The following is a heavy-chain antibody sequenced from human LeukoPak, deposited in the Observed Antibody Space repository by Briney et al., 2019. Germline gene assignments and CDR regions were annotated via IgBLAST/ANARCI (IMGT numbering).Heavy chain of an antibody. D-gene: IGHD5-18*01. CDR1: GFTFSSYA. Sequence: PGGSLRLSCAASGFTFSSYAMSWVRQAPGKGLEWVSAISGSGGRTYYADSVKGRFTISRDNSKNTLYLQMNSLRAEDTAVYYCAKAWDTRDDGYYFDYWGQGTLVTVSS. V-gene: IGHV3-23*01. CDR2: ISGSGGRT. CDR3: AKAWDTRDDGYYFDY. J-gene: IGHJ4*02.